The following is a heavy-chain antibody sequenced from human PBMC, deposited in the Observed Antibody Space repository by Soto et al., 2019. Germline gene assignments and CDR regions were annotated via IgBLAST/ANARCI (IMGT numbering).Heavy chain of an antibody. Sequence: QITLKESGPTLVKPTQTLTLTCTFSGFSLSTSGVGVGWIRQPPGKALEWLGIIYWDDDKRYSPSLRSRLTITKDTPKNQVVLTMTNVDPVDTATYYCAHISSWYYFDYWGQGTLVTVSS. J-gene: IGHJ4*02. V-gene: IGHV2-5*02. CDR3: AHISSWYYFDY. D-gene: IGHD6-13*01. CDR2: IYWDDDK. CDR1: GFSLSTSGVG.